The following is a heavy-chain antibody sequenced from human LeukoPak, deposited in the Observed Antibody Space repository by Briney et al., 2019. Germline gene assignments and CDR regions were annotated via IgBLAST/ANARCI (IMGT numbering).Heavy chain of an antibody. J-gene: IGHJ3*02. Sequence: GGSLRLSCAASGFTFSDYYMSWIRQAPGQGLEWVSYISSSGSTIYYTDSVKGRFTISRDNAKNSLYLQMNSLRAEDTAVYYCARDPGVITTELDAFDIWGQGTMVTVSS. CDR1: GFTFSDYY. CDR3: ARDPGVITTELDAFDI. V-gene: IGHV3-11*01. D-gene: IGHD3-22*01. CDR2: ISSSGSTI.